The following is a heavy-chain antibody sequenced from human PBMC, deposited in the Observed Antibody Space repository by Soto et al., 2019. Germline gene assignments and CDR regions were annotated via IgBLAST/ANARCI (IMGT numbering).Heavy chain of an antibody. Sequence: QVHLQESGPTLVKVSGTLSLTCAVSGASVSSDDRWSWVRQPPGKGLEWNGDVFHNGDVTYNPSLRSRLYIPPDTSKHVFSLDLRSVTAADTAIYYCARNRLRYRTSGDQHRGMDVWGRGITVTVSS. CDR2: VFHNGDV. D-gene: IGHD5-18*01. CDR1: GASVSSDDR. J-gene: IGHJ6*02. V-gene: IGHV4-4*02. CDR3: ARNRLRYRTSGDQHRGMDV.